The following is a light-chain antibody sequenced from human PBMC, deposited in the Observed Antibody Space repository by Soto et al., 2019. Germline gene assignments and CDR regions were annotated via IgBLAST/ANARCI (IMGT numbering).Light chain of an antibody. CDR2: AAS. J-gene: IGKJ4*01. V-gene: IGKV1-39*01. CDR3: QQSYSTPLT. CDR1: QSISNF. Sequence: DIQMTQSPSSLSASVGDRVTITCRASQSISNFLNWYQQKAGTAPKLLIYAASSLQSGVPARFSGSGSGTDFTLTISSLQPEDFATYYCQQSYSTPLTFGGGTKVEIK.